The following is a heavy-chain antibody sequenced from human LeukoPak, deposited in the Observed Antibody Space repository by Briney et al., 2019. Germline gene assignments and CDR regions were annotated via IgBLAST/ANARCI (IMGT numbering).Heavy chain of an antibody. CDR2: INHSGST. Sequence: PSETLSLTCAVYGGSFSGYYWSWIRQPPGKGLEWIGEINHSGSTNYNPSLKSRVTISVDTSKNQFSLKLSSVTAADTAVYYCARQTDIVATIGSAYYYYYMDVWGKGTTVTISS. V-gene: IGHV4-34*01. J-gene: IGHJ6*03. CDR1: GGSFSGYY. D-gene: IGHD5-12*01. CDR3: ARQTDIVATIGSAYYYYYMDV.